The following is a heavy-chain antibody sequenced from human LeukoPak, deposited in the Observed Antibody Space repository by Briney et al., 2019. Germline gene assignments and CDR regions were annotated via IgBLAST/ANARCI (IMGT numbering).Heavy chain of an antibody. J-gene: IGHJ5*02. V-gene: IGHV4-61*01. CDR1: GGPVSSGSYY. CDR3: ARDGCGGDCNR. CDR2: IYYSGST. D-gene: IGHD2-21*02. Sequence: SETLSLTCTVSGGPVSSGSYYWSWIRQPPGKGLEWIGYIYYSGSTNYNPSLKSRVTIAVDTSKNQFSLKLSSVTAADTAVYYCARDGCGGDCNRWGQGTLVTVSS.